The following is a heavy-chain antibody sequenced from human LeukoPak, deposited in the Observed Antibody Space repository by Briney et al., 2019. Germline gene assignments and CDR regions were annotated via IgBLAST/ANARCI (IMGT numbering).Heavy chain of an antibody. CDR3: AKEAGATYYFDY. V-gene: IGHV3-30*18. CDR1: GFTFSSYG. J-gene: IGHJ4*02. D-gene: IGHD1-26*01. CDR2: ISYDGSNK. Sequence: GGSLRLSCAASGFTFSSYGMHWVRQAPGKGLEWVAVISYDGSNKYYEDSVKGRFTISRDNSKNTLYLLMNSLRAEDTAVYYCAKEAGATYYFDYGGQGILVAVPS.